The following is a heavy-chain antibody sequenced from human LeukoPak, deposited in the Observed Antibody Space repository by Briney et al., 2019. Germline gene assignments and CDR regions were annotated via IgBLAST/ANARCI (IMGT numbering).Heavy chain of an antibody. CDR3: AKGDCSSTSCYAPADY. CDR1: GFTFRSYA. D-gene: IGHD2-2*01. J-gene: IGHJ4*02. CDR2: ISGNGGGT. Sequence: PGGSLRLSCAASGFTFRSYAMSWVRQAPGKGLEWVSAISGNGGGTYYADSVKGRFTISRDNSKNTLYLQMNSLRAEDTAVYYCAKGDCSSTSCYAPADYWGQGTPATVSS. V-gene: IGHV3-23*01.